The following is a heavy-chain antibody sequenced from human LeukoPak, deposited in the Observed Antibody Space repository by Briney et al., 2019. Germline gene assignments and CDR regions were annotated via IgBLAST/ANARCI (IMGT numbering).Heavy chain of an antibody. Sequence: SETLSLTCTVSGGSISTYYWSWIRQSPGKGLEWIGYIYYSGGTNYNPSLKSRVTISVDTSKNQFSLKLSSVTAADTAFYYCARRLAGAYRAFDIWGQGTMVTVSS. CDR2: IYYSGGT. D-gene: IGHD3-16*01. J-gene: IGHJ3*02. CDR3: ARRLAGAYRAFDI. V-gene: IGHV4-59*08. CDR1: GGSISTYY.